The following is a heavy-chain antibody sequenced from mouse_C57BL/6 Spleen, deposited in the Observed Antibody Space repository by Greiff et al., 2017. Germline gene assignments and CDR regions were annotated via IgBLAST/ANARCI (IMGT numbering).Heavy chain of an antibody. CDR3: TDYYGTDPDY. D-gene: IGHD1-1*01. V-gene: IGHV6-3*01. CDR1: GFTFSNYW. J-gene: IGHJ2*01. CDR2: IRLKSDNYAT. Sequence: EVQGVESGGGLVQPGGSMKLSCVASGFTFSNYWMNWVRQSPEKGLEWVAQIRLKSDNYATHYAESVKGRFTISRDDSKSSVYLQMNNLRAEDTGIYYCTDYYGTDPDYWGQGTTLTVSS.